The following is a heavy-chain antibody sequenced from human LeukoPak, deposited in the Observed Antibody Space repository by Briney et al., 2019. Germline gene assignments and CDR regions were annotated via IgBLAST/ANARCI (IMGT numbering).Heavy chain of an antibody. J-gene: IGHJ4*02. CDR3: VRVLGAYSNIYGPDFDY. V-gene: IGHV3-7*01. D-gene: IGHD2-21*01. CDR2: IKKGGSER. Sequence: GGSLRLSCTASGFTFGDYAMSWVRQAPGKGLEWVANIKKGGSERYYVDSVKGRFTISRDNAKNSLYLQMDSLRAEDTAVYYCVRVLGAYSNIYGPDFDYWGQGTLVTVSS. CDR1: GFTFGDYA.